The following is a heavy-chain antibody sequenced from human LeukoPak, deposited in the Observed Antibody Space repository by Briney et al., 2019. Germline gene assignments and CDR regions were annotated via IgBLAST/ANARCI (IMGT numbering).Heavy chain of an antibody. Sequence: EASVKVSCKASGGTFSSYAISWVRQAPGQGLEWMGRIIPIFGTANDAQKFQGRVTITTDESTSTAYMELSSLRSEDTAVYYCATNYCSSTSCYNYYYYMDVWGKGTTVTVSS. CDR2: IIPIFGTA. J-gene: IGHJ6*03. V-gene: IGHV1-69*05. CDR3: ATNYCSSTSCYNYYYYMDV. CDR1: GGTFSSYA. D-gene: IGHD2-2*02.